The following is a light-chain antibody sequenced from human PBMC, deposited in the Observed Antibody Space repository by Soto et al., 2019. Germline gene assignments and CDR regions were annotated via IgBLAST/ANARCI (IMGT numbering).Light chain of an antibody. CDR3: SSYTDSSRRV. Sequence: QSALTQPASVSGSPGQSITISCTGTSSDVGAYNYVSWYQQYPGKAPKLMIYEVTNRPSGVSNRFSGSKSGNTAALTISGLQAADEADYYCSSYTDSSRRVVGSGTKLTV. CDR2: EVT. J-gene: IGLJ1*01. CDR1: SSDVGAYNY. V-gene: IGLV2-14*01.